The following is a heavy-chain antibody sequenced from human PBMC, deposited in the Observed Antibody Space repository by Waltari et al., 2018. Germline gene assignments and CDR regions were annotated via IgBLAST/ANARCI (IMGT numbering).Heavy chain of an antibody. Sequence: QVQLVQSGAEVKKPGASVKVSCKVSGYTLTELSMHWVRQAPGKGLGWMGGFDPEDGETIHAQNFQGRVTMTEDTSTDPAYMELSSLRSEDTAVYYCATWAGTGGYWGQGTLVTVSS. CDR3: ATWAGTGGY. V-gene: IGHV1-24*01. CDR2: FDPEDGET. J-gene: IGHJ4*02. CDR1: GYTLTELS. D-gene: IGHD6-19*01.